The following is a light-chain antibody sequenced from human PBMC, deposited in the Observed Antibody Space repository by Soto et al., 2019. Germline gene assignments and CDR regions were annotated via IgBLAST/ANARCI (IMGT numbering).Light chain of an antibody. J-gene: IGKJ3*01. CDR1: QSVSSSY. CDR3: PPYGSSPL. V-gene: IGKV3-20*01. CDR2: GAS. Sequence: EIVLTQSPGTLSLSPGERATLSCRASQSVSSSYLAWYQQKPGQAPRLLIYGASSRATGIPDRFSGSGSGTDFIITISRLEPEDFAVYYCPPYGSSPLFGPGTKVDIK.